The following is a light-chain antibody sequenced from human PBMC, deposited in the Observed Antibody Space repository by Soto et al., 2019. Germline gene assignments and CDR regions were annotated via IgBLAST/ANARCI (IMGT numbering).Light chain of an antibody. CDR1: SSDVGGYNY. J-gene: IGLJ1*01. Sequence: QSVLTQPASVSGSPGQSITISCTGTSSDVGGYNYVSWYQQHPGKAPKLMIYDVSNRPSGVSNRFSGSKSGNTASLTISGIQAADEADDYCSSYTSSSTRVFGTGTKVTVL. V-gene: IGLV2-14*01. CDR3: SSYTSSSTRV. CDR2: DVS.